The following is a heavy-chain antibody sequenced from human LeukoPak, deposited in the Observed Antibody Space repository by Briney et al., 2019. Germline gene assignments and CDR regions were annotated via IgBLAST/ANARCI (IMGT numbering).Heavy chain of an antibody. Sequence: ASVKVSCKASGGTFTSYDINWVRQATGQGLEWMGWMNPNSGNTGYAQKFQGRVTITRNTSISTAYMELSSLRSEDTAVYYCARGIRQRGINWFDPWGQGTLVTVSS. J-gene: IGHJ5*02. D-gene: IGHD3-16*01. CDR2: MNPNSGNT. CDR1: GGTFTSYD. V-gene: IGHV1-8*03. CDR3: ARGIRQRGINWFDP.